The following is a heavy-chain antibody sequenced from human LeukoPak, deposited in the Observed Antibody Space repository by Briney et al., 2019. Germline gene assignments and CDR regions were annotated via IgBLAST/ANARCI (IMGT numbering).Heavy chain of an antibody. CDR3: ARDCSSTSCLDP. CDR2: INPNSGGT. V-gene: IGHV1-2*02. Sequence: ASVKVSCKASGYTFTGYYMHWVRQAPGQGLEWMGWINPNSGGTNYAQKFQGRVTMTRDTSISTAYMELSRLRSDDTAVYYCARDCSSTSCLDPWGQGTLVTVSS. J-gene: IGHJ5*02. D-gene: IGHD2-2*01. CDR1: GYTFTGYY.